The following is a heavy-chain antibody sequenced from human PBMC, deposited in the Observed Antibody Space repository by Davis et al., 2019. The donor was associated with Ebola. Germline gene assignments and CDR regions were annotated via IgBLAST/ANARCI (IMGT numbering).Heavy chain of an antibody. Sequence: PGGSLRLSCEASGFTFKSYGLHWVRQAPGKGLEWLSFISYEGRNEYYADSVKGRFTISRDNSKNTLFLQMNSLRAEDTAVYYCAKDSASVVEPSTVDSWGQGTLVTVSS. CDR1: GFTFKSYG. D-gene: IGHD2-15*01. J-gene: IGHJ5*01. V-gene: IGHV3-33*05. CDR3: AKDSASVVEPSTVDS. CDR2: ISYEGRNE.